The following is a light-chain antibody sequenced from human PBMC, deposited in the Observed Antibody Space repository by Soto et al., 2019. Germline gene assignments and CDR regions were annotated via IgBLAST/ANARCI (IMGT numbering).Light chain of an antibody. CDR1: QSIDTI. J-gene: IGKJ2*01. V-gene: IGKV3D-11*02. CDR2: ETY. Sequence: EIVLTQSPATLSLSAGERVTLSCRSSQSIDTIVAWYQQQVGRTPRLLIYETYSRSTGVPARFSGSGSGADFTLTIIRLAPEDFEICSFQDRNDWYPFQLTFGRGTKLEVK. CDR3: QDRNDWYPFQLT.